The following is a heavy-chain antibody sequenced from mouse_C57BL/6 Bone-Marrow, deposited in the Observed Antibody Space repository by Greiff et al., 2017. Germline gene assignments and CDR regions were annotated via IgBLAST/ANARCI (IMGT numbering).Heavy chain of an antibody. V-gene: IGHV1-52*01. J-gene: IGHJ3*01. CDR2: IDPSDSDT. CDR3: ARSFAY. CDR1: GYTFTSYW. Sequence: QVQLQQPGAELVRPGSSVKLSCKASGYTFTSYWMHWVKQRPIQGLEWIGNIDPSDSDTHYNQKFKDKATLTVDKSSSTAYMQLSSLTSEDSAVYYCARSFAYWGQGTLVTVSA.